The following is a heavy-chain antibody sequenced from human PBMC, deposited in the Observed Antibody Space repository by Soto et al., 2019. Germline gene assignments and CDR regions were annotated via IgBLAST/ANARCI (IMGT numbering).Heavy chain of an antibody. CDR2: ISAYNGNT. J-gene: IGHJ4*02. Sequence: ASVKVSCKASGYTFTSYGISWVRQAPGQGLEWMGWISAYNGNTNYAQKLQGRVTMTTDTSTSTAYMELRSLRSDDTAVYYCARDREYYDILTGYYKDYWGQGTLVTVSS. CDR1: GYTFTSYG. CDR3: ARDREYYDILTGYYKDY. D-gene: IGHD3-9*01. V-gene: IGHV1-18*01.